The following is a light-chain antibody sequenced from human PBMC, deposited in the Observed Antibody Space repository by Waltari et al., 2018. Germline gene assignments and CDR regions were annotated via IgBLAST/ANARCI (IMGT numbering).Light chain of an antibody. CDR1: SSNVGGYKY. Sequence: QSALTQPRSVSESPGQSVTIPCTGTSSNVGGYKYVSWYQQYPGKAPKLRLYDVNKRPAGVPDRFSGSKAGNTASLTISGLQAEDEAEYYCCSYAGSYTFVFGGGTKLTVL. CDR2: DVN. V-gene: IGLV2-11*01. CDR3: CSYAGSYTFV. J-gene: IGLJ2*01.